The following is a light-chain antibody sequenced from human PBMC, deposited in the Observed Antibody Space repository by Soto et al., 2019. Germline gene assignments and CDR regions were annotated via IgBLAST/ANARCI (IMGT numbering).Light chain of an antibody. CDR1: SSDVGGYNY. CDR3: CSYAGTNTLV. Sequence: QSVLTQPRSVSGSPGQSVTISCTGTSSDVGGYNYVSWYQQHPGKAPKLMIYDVSQRPSGVPNRFSGSKSDNTASLIISGLEAEDEADYYCCSYAGTNTLVFGGGTKVTVL. CDR2: DVS. V-gene: IGLV2-11*01. J-gene: IGLJ3*02.